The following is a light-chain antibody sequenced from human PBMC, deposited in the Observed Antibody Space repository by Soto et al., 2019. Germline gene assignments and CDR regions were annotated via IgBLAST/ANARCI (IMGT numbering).Light chain of an antibody. CDR1: QSVTSRY. J-gene: IGKJ5*01. Sequence: ELVLTQSPGTLSLSPGERATLSCRASQSVTSRYLAWYQQKPGQAPRLLIYGASSRATGIPDRFSGSGSGTDFTLTISRLEPEDFAVYYCQQYNNWPPITFGQGTRLEIK. CDR2: GAS. V-gene: IGKV3-20*01. CDR3: QQYNNWPPIT.